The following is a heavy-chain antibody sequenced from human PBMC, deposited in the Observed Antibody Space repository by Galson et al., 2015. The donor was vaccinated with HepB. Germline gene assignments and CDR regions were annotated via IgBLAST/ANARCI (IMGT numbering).Heavy chain of an antibody. D-gene: IGHD2-2*02. CDR3: ARHRGGDIVVVPAAILGGGHGDIDY. J-gene: IGHJ4*02. V-gene: IGHV4-39*01. Sequence: RQPPGKGLEWIGSIYYSGSTYYNPSLKSRVTISVDTSKNQFSLKLSSVTAADMAVYYCARHRGGDIVVVPAAILGGGHGDIDYWGQGTLVTVSS. CDR2: IYYSGST.